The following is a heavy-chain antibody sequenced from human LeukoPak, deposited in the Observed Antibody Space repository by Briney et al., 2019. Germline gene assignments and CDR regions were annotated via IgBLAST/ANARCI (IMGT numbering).Heavy chain of an antibody. CDR2: IIPIVGTA. CDR1: RGTFSSYA. J-gene: IGHJ4*02. D-gene: IGHD2-15*01. Sequence: GASVNVSCKASRGTFSSYASSWVRQAPGQGLEWMGGIIPIVGTANYAQKVQGRVTITADKSTSTAYMELSSLRSEDTAVYYCASPLAVGYCSGGSCYGNWGQGTLVTVSS. CDR3: ASPLAVGYCSGGSCYGN. V-gene: IGHV1-69*06.